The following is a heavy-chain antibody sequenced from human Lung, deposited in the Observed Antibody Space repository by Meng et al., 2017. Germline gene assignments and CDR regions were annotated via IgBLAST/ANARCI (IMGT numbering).Heavy chain of an antibody. Sequence: VPLTRWGAGLLKPSETLPLTCVVSGGSFSDYYWSWIRQPPGKGLEWIGEINHSGSTNYNPSLESRATISVDTSQNNLSLKLSSVTAADSAVYYCARGPTTMAHDFDYWGQGTLVTVSS. CDR3: ARGPTTMAHDFDY. D-gene: IGHD4-11*01. CDR2: INHSGST. CDR1: GGSFSDYY. V-gene: IGHV4-34*01. J-gene: IGHJ4*02.